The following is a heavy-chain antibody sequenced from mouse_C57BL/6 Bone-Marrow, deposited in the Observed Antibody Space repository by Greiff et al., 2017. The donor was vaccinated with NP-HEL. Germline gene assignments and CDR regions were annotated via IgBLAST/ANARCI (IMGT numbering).Heavy chain of an antibody. D-gene: IGHD1-1*01. CDR1: GYTFTSYW. CDR2: IHPNSGST. Sequence: VKLQQPGAELVKPGASVKLSCKASGYTFTSYWMHWVKQRPGQGLEWIGMIHPNSGSTNYNEKFKSKATLTVDKSSSTAYMQLSSLTSEDSAVYYCARAPITTVVATVDYWGQGTTLTVSS. CDR3: ARAPITTVVATVDY. V-gene: IGHV1-64*01. J-gene: IGHJ2*01.